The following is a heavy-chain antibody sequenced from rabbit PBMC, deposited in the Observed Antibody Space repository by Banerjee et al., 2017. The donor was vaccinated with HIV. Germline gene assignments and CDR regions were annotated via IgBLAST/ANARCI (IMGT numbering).Heavy chain of an antibody. CDR1: GFSLGSSYW. CDR2: IYAGSRRTT. V-gene: IGHV1S45*01. CDR3: ARGNDGYVSTWAF. Sequence: QEQLEESGGDLVKPEGSLTLTCTASGFSLGSSYWISWVRQAPGKGLEWIACIYAGSRRTTSYASWAKGRFTFSRTSSTTVTLQMTSLTAADTATYFCARGNDGYVSTWAFWGQGTLVTVS. J-gene: IGHJ3*01. D-gene: IGHD6-1*01.